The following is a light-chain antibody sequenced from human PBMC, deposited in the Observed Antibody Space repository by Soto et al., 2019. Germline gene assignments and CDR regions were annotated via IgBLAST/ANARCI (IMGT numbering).Light chain of an antibody. V-gene: IGLV2-18*01. CDR3: SLYISGSTYV. J-gene: IGLJ1*01. CDR1: SSDLGSYNR. Sequence: QSALTQPPSVSGSPGQSVTISCTGTSSDLGSYNRVSWYQQPPRTAPKLMIYEVSNRPSGVPDRFSGSKSGKTASLTISGLQAEDEADYYCSLYISGSTYVFGTGTKVTVL. CDR2: EVS.